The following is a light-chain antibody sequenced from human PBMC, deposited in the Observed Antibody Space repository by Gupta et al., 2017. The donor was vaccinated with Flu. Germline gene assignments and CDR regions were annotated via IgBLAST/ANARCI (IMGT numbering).Light chain of an antibody. Sequence: QMTPSPSTPSASLGDRVTTTCRASQRVSRWLAWYQQKPGKAPKLLIYKASSLESGVPSRFSGSGSGTEFTLTIGSLQPNDSATYYCQQYNYYSRAFGQGTKVEIK. V-gene: IGKV1-5*03. CDR1: QRVSRW. CDR2: KAS. CDR3: QQYNYYSRA. J-gene: IGKJ1*01.